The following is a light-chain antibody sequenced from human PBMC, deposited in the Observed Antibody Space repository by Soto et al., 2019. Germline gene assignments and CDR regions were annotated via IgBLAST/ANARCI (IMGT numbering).Light chain of an antibody. CDR2: GAS. CDR3: QHYNIWPTLFT. Sequence: EILMTQSPATLSVSPGERATLSCRASQSFTRNLAWYPQKPGQAPRLLIYGASTRATGIPARFSGSGSVTEFPLAISCLQSEDFAVYSRQHYNIWPTLFTFGPGTKVDI. CDR1: QSFTRN. J-gene: IGKJ3*01. V-gene: IGKV3-15*01.